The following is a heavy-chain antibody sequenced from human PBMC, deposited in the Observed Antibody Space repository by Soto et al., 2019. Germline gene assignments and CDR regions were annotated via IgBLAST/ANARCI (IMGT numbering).Heavy chain of an antibody. J-gene: IGHJ4*02. V-gene: IGHV3-30*18. D-gene: IGHD5-12*01. CDR2: ISYDGSYK. CDR3: AKEGSVVATTPDFDY. Sequence: QVQLVESGGGVVQPGRSLRLSCAASGFTFSSYGMHWVRQAPGKGLEWVAVISYDGSYKYYADSMKGRVTISRDNSKNTLYVQMSSLRAEDTAVYYCAKEGSVVATTPDFDYWGQGTLVTVSS. CDR1: GFTFSSYG.